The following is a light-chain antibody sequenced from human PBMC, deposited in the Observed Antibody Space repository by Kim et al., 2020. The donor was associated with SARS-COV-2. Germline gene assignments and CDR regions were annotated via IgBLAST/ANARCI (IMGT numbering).Light chain of an antibody. V-gene: IGLV3-1*01. CDR3: QAWDRSTVV. CDR2: QDT. Sequence: SYELTQPPSVSVSPGQAASITCSGEKVGEKFVSWYQLRPGQSPVLVVYQDTQRPSGISERLSGSNSGNTATLTISGTQALDEVDYYCQAWDRSTVVFGGG. CDR1: KVGEKF. J-gene: IGLJ3*02.